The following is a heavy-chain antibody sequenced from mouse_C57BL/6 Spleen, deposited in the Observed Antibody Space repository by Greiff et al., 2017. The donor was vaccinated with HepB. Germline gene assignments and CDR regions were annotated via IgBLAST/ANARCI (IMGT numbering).Heavy chain of an antibody. V-gene: IGHV5-17*01. Sequence: EVQVVESGGGLVKPGGSLKLSCAASGFTFSDYGMHGVRQAPEKGLEWVAYISSGSSTIYYADTVKGRFPISRDNAKNTLFLQMTSLRSEDTAMYYCARTTVVAPYYAMDYWGQGTSVTVSS. CDR2: ISSGSSTI. CDR3: ARTTVVAPYYAMDY. J-gene: IGHJ4*01. CDR1: GFTFSDYG. D-gene: IGHD1-1*01.